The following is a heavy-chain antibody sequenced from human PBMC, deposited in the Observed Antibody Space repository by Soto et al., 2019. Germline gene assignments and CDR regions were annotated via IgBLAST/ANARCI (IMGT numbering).Heavy chain of an antibody. CDR3: SKEGVHAFDI. J-gene: IGHJ3*02. Sequence: EVQLLESGGGLVQPGGSLRLPCAASGFTFSSYAMSWVRQAPGKGLEWVSAISGSGGSTYYADSVKGRFTISRDNSKHALYLQMNSLRSEDRAVYYWSKEGVHAFDIWGQGTMVTVSS. CDR2: ISGSGGST. V-gene: IGHV3-23*01. CDR1: GFTFSSYA. D-gene: IGHD1-1*01.